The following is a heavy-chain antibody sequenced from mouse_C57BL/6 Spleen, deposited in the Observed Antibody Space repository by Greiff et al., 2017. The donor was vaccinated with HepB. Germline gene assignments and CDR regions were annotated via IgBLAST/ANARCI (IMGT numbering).Heavy chain of an antibody. V-gene: IGHV1-59*01. CDR3: ARRLGQKNYFDY. CDR2: IDPSDSYT. J-gene: IGHJ2*01. D-gene: IGHD4-1*01. CDR1: GYTFTSYW. Sequence: VQLQQSGAELVRPGTSVKLSCKASGYTFTSYWMHWVKQRPGQGLEWIGVIDPSDSYTNYNQKFKGKATLTVDTSSGTAYMQLSSLTSEDSAVYYCARRLGQKNYFDYWGQGTTLTVSS.